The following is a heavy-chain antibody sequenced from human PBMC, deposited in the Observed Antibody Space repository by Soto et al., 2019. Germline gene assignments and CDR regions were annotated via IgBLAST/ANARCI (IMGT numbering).Heavy chain of an antibody. D-gene: IGHD5-18*01. J-gene: IGHJ5*02. CDR3: ARVYPSDTRYGYVGNNWFDP. Sequence: QVQLVQSGAEVKKPGASVKVSCKASGYTFTSYYMHWVRQAPGQGLEWMGIINPSGGSTSYAQKFQGRVTMTRDTSTSTVDRELSSLRSEDTAVYYCARVYPSDTRYGYVGNNWFDPWGQGTLVTVSS. CDR1: GYTFTSYY. CDR2: INPSGGST. V-gene: IGHV1-46*03.